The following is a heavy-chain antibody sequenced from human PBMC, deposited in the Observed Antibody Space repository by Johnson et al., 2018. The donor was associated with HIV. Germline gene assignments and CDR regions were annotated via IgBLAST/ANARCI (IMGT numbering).Heavy chain of an antibody. V-gene: IGHV3-20*04. Sequence: VQLVESGGGVVRPGGSLRLSCAASGFTFDDYGMSWVRQAPGKGLEWVSGINWNGGSTGYADSVKGRFTISRDNAKNSLYLQMNSLRAEDTALYYCARWVGDIVVVPAAADAFDMWGQGTMVTVSS. D-gene: IGHD2-2*01. CDR1: GFTFDDYG. J-gene: IGHJ3*02. CDR2: INWNGGST. CDR3: ARWVGDIVVVPAAADAFDM.